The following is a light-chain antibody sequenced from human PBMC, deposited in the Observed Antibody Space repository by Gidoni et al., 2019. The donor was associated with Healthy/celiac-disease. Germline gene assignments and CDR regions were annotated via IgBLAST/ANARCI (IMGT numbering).Light chain of an antibody. CDR3: QQYNSYSGT. CDR1: QSISSW. J-gene: IGKJ1*01. CDR2: KAS. V-gene: IGKV1-5*03. Sequence: DIQMTQSPSTLSASVGDRVTITCRASQSISSWLAWYQQKPGKAPKLLIYKASSLESGVPSRCSGSGSGTEFTLTISSLPPDDFATYYCQQYNSYSGTFGQXTKVEIK.